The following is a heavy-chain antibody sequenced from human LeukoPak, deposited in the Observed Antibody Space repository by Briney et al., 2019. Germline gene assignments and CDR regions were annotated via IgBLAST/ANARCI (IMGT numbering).Heavy chain of an antibody. D-gene: IGHD3-9*01. CDR2: ISGSGGST. J-gene: IGHJ4*02. V-gene: IGHV3-23*01. CDR3: AKGPYYDILTGYEPFDY. Sequence: GGSLRLSCAASGSTISTYWMSWVRQAPGKGLEWVSAISGSGGSTYYADSVKGRFTISRDNSKNTLYLQMNSLRAEDTAVYYCAKGPYYDILTGYEPFDYWGQGTLVTVSS. CDR1: GSTISTYW.